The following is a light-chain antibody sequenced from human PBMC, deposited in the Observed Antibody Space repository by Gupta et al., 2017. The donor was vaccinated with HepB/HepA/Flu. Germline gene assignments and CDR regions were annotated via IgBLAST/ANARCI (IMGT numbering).Light chain of an antibody. CDR1: SSDVGGYNY. Sequence: QSALTQPASVSGSPGQSLTISCTGTSSDVGGYNYVSWYQQHPGKAPKLMIYDVSNRPSGVSNRFSGSKYGNTASLTISGLQSEDEADYYCSSYTSSSTRVVFGGGTKLTVL. V-gene: IGLV2-14*03. CDR2: DVS. J-gene: IGLJ2*01. CDR3: SSYTSSSTRVV.